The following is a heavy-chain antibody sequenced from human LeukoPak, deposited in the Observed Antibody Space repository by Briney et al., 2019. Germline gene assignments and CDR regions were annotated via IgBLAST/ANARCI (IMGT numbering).Heavy chain of an antibody. J-gene: IGHJ4*02. D-gene: IGHD3-16*01. V-gene: IGHV3-23*01. CDR3: AKGMEFAGAAYYFDY. Sequence: GGSLRLSCAASGFTFSSYAMSWVRQAPGKGLEWVSAISGSGGSTYYADSVKGRFTNSRDNSKNTLYLQMNSLRAEDTAVYYCAKGMEFAGAAYYFDYWGQGTLVTVSS. CDR2: ISGSGGST. CDR1: GFTFSSYA.